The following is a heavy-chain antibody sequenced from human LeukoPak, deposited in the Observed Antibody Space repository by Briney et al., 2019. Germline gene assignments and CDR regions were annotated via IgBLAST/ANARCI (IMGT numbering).Heavy chain of an antibody. Sequence: SETLSLTCAVYGGSFSGYYWSWIRQPPGKGLEWIGEINHSGSTNYNPSLKSRVTISVDTSKNQFSLKLSSVTAADTAVYYCARGRDYVWGSYTGFDYWGQGTLVTVSS. J-gene: IGHJ4*02. V-gene: IGHV4-34*01. D-gene: IGHD3-16*01. CDR2: INHSGST. CDR1: GGSFSGYY. CDR3: ARGRDYVWGSYTGFDY.